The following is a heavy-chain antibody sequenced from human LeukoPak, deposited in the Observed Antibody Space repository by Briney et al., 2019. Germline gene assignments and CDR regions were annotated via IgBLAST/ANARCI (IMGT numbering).Heavy chain of an antibody. D-gene: IGHD3-10*01. V-gene: IGHV3-23*01. CDR3: AKPKWITMVRGVITVDY. J-gene: IGHJ4*02. Sequence: GSLRLSCAASGFTFSSYGMSWVRQAPGKGLEWVSAISGSGGSTYYADSVKGRFTISRDNSKNTLYLQMKSLRAEDTAVYYCAKPKWITMVRGVITVDYWGQGTLVTVSS. CDR1: GFTFSSYG. CDR2: ISGSGGST.